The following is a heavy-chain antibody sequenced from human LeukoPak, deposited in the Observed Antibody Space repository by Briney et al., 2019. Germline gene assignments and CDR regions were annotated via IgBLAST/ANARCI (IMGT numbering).Heavy chain of an antibody. CDR2: ISYSGST. J-gene: IGHJ4*02. Sequence: PSETLSLTCTVSGGSIRSYYWSWIRQPPGKGLEWIGYISYSGSTTYNPSLKSRVTISVATSKNQFSLNLSSVTAADTAVYYCARVGEMATIRDWGQGTLVSVSS. CDR3: ARVGEMATIRD. CDR1: GGSIRSYY. V-gene: IGHV4-59*01. D-gene: IGHD5-24*01.